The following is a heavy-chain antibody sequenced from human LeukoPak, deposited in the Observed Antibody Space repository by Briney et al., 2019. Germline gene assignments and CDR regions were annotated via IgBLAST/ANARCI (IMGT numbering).Heavy chain of an antibody. Sequence: SETLSLTCNVSGGSISSSSYYWGWIRQPPGKGLEWIGSIYFSGRTYYNMSLKSRVTISIDTSKNQFSLKVNSVTAADTAVYYCARDANALKIGYCSSTSCYDAFDIWGQGTMVTVSS. CDR3: ARDANALKIGYCSSTSCYDAFDI. CDR1: GGSISSSSYY. CDR2: IYFSGRT. D-gene: IGHD2-2*01. V-gene: IGHV4-39*07. J-gene: IGHJ3*02.